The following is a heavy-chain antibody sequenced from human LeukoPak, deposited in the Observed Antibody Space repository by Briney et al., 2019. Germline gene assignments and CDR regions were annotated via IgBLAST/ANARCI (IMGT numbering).Heavy chain of an antibody. D-gene: IGHD6-13*01. V-gene: IGHV4-4*07. CDR1: GGSISANY. Sequence: SETLSLTCTVSGGSISANYWIWMQQPAGKGLEYIGRIYSSGSTNYNPSLKSRVTISVDTSKNQFSLKLSSVTAADTAVYYCARLGAYSGDWGQGALVTVSS. CDR2: IYSSGST. J-gene: IGHJ4*02. CDR3: ARLGAYSGD.